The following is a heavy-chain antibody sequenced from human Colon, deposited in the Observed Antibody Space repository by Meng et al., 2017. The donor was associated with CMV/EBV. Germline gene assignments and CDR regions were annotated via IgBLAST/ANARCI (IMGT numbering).Heavy chain of an antibody. CDR2: IHYSGTT. J-gene: IGHJ4*02. Sequence: SCTVFGDFSSRSNYYWGWIRQSPGKGLEWIGTIHYSGTTYYNPSLKSRLTISVDTSKNQFSLKLSSVTAADTAVYYCARIVLSGKGSFDNWGQGTLVTVSS. D-gene: IGHD2/OR15-2a*01. CDR3: ARIVLSGKGSFDN. CDR1: GDFSSRSNYY. V-gene: IGHV4-39*07.